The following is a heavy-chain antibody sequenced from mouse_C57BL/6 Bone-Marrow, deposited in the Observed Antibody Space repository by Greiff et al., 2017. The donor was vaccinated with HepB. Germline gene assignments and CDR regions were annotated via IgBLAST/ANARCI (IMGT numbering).Heavy chain of an antibody. J-gene: IGHJ1*03. CDR2: IDPSDSYT. CDR1: GYTFTSYW. Sequence: VQLQQPGAELVMPGASVKLSCKASGYTFTSYWMHWVKQRPGQGLEWIGEIDPSDSYTNYNQKFKGKSTLTVDKSSSTAYMQRSSLTSEDSAVYYFAIAGAIIRPYWYFDGWGTGTTVTVSS. CDR3: AIAGAIIRPYWYFDG. V-gene: IGHV1-69*01. D-gene: IGHD2-12*01.